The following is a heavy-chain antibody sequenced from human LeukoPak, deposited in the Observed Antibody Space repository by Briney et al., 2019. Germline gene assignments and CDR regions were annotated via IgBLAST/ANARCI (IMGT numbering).Heavy chain of an antibody. CDR3: ARHTHCSSTSCSARRWFDP. D-gene: IGHD2-2*01. CDR2: IYTSGST. CDR1: GGSISSYY. V-gene: IGHV4-4*09. Sequence: SETLSLTSTVSGGSISSYYWSWIRQPPGKGLEWIGYIYTSGSTNYNPSLKSRVTISVDTSKNQFSLKLSSVTAADTAVYYCARHTHCSSTSCSARRWFDPWGQGTLVTVSS. J-gene: IGHJ5*02.